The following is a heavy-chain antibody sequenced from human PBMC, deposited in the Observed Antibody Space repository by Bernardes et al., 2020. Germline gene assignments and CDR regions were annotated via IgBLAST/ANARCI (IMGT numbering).Heavy chain of an antibody. CDR2: ISSSSSYI. J-gene: IGHJ3*02. D-gene: IGHD4-17*01. V-gene: IGHV3-21*01. CDR1: GFTFSSYS. CDR3: ARRSGDYGGAFDI. Sequence: GGSLRLSCAASGFTFSSYSMNWVRQAPGKGLEWVSSISSSSSYIYYADSVKGRFTISRDNAKNSLYLQMNSLRAEDTAVYYCARRSGDYGGAFDIWGQGTMVTVSS.